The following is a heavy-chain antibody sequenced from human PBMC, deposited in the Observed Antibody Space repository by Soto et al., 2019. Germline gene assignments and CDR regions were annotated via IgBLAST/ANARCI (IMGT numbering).Heavy chain of an antibody. CDR2: IWYDGSNK. Sequence: PGGSLRLSCAASGFTFSSYGMHWVRQAPGKGLEWVAVIWYDGSNKYYADSVKGRFTISRDNSKNTLYLQMNSLRAEDTAVYYCARSSHSSGWYLENLFDYWGQGTLVTVSS. CDR3: ARSSHSSGWYLENLFDY. D-gene: IGHD6-19*01. J-gene: IGHJ4*02. CDR1: GFTFSSYG. V-gene: IGHV3-33*01.